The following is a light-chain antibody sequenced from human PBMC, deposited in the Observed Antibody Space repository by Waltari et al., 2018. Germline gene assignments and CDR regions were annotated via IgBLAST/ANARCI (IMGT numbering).Light chain of an antibody. CDR2: DND. V-gene: IGLV1-51*01. CDR3: GTWDDSLKAGV. Sequence: QSVLTQPPSVSAAPGQTVTISCSGSTSNLGSRYLSWYQRLPGAAPKLLIYDNDKRPSGIPDRFSGSKSGTSATLGITGLQTGDEADYYCGTWDDSLKAGVFGGGTKLTV. CDR1: TSNLGSRY. J-gene: IGLJ3*02.